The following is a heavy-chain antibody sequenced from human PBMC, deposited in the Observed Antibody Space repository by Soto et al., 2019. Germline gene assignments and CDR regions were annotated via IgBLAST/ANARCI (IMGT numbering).Heavy chain of an antibody. V-gene: IGHV4-4*02. CDR3: ASLAVVVPAASNDDIMVDY. CDR2: IYHSGST. CDR1: GGSISSSNW. J-gene: IGHJ4*02. D-gene: IGHD2-2*01. Sequence: SETLSLTCAVSGGSISSSNWWSWVRQPPGKGLEWIGEIYHSGSTNYNPSLKSRVTISVDKSKNQFSLKLSSVTAADTAVYYCASLAVVVPAASNDDIMVDYWGQGTLVTVSS.